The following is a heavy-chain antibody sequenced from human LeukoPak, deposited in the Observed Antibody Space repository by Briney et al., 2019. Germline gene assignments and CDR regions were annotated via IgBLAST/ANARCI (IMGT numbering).Heavy chain of an antibody. CDR2: IRFTGSYI. V-gene: IGHV3-21*04. J-gene: IGHJ4*02. Sequence: PGGSLRLSCAASGFTFSSYSLNWVRQAPGKGLEWVSSIRFTGSYIYYADSVKGRFTISRDNSKNTLYLQMNSLRAEDTAVYYCAKEAGDYRYFDYWGQGTLVTVSS. CDR1: GFTFSSYS. D-gene: IGHD4-17*01. CDR3: AKEAGDYRYFDY.